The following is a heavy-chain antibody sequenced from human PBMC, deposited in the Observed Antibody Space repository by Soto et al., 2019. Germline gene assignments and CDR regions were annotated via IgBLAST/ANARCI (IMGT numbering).Heavy chain of an antibody. CDR2: ISYDGNNE. J-gene: IGHJ4*02. CDR1: GFTFSNYG. D-gene: IGHD2-21*02. Sequence: QVQLVESGGGVVQPGRSLRLSCVASGFTFSNYGMHWVRQAPGKGLEWVALISYDGNNEYYADSVKGRFTISRDDSKNTLYLQLTSLRPEDTAVYYCYGGDHIAYWGQGTLATVSS. V-gene: IGHV3-30*03. CDR3: YGGDHIAY.